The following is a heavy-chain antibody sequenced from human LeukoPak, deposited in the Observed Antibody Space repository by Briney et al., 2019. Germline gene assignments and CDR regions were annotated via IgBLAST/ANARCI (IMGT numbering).Heavy chain of an antibody. J-gene: IGHJ4*02. V-gene: IGHV4-59*01. D-gene: IGHD6-13*01. Sequence: SETLSLTCTVSGGSISSYYWSWIRQPPGKGLEWIGYIYYSGSTNYNPSLESRVTISVDTSKNQFSLKLSSVTAADTAVYYCARDLSGKSQYRSSWYYFDYWGQGTLVTVSS. CDR1: GGSISSYY. CDR2: IYYSGST. CDR3: ARDLSGKSQYRSSWYYFDY.